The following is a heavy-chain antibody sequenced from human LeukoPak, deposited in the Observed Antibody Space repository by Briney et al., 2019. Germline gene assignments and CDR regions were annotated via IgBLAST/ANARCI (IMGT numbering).Heavy chain of an antibody. CDR3: ARGCSGGSCYSDSYYFDY. D-gene: IGHD2-15*01. CDR2: DGSEK. J-gene: IGHJ4*02. Sequence: DGSEKYYVDSAKGRFTISRDNAKNSLYLQMNSLRAEDTAVYYCARGCSGGSCYSDSYYFDYWGQGTLVTVSS. V-gene: IGHV3-7*01.